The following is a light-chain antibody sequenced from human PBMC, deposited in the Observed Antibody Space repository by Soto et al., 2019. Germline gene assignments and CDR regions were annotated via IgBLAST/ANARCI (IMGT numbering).Light chain of an antibody. J-gene: IGKJ1*01. V-gene: IGKV1-39*01. CDR2: AAS. CDR1: QSISSY. Sequence: DIQMTQSPSSLSASVGDRVTISCRASQSISSYLNWYQQKPGKAPKLLXYAASSLQSGVPSRFSGSGGGTEFTLTISSLQPDDFATYYCQQYNSYSPWTFGQGTKVDIK. CDR3: QQYNSYSPWT.